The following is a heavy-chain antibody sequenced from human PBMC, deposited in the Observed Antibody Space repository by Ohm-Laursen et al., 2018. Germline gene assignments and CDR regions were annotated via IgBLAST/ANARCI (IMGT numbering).Heavy chain of an antibody. V-gene: IGHV3-74*01. CDR1: GFTFSRRW. J-gene: IGHJ1*01. Sequence: SLRLSCTAFGFTFSRRWMHWVRQAPGKGLVWVSRILSDGTTTDYADSVKGRFTISRDNAKNTLYLQMNSLRVEDTAMYYCGIDRNYQIENWGQGTLVTVSS. CDR3: GIDRNYQIEN. CDR2: ILSDGTTT. D-gene: IGHD1-7*01.